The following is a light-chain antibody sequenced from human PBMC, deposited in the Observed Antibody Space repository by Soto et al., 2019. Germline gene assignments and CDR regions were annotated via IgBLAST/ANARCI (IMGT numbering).Light chain of an antibody. Sequence: DIQMTQSPSTLPASVGDRVTITCRASQSISNWLAWYQQKPGTAPKVLIYHASNLQSGGPSTFSGCGSGTELTQTISSMQPDDIANYYCQQYNSYSFAQRNKVEIK. V-gene: IGKV1-5*01. CDR1: QSISNW. CDR3: QQYNSYS. J-gene: IGKJ1*01. CDR2: HAS.